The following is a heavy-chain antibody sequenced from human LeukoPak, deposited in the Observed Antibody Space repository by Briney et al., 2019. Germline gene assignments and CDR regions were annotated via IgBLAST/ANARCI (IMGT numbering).Heavy chain of an antibody. Sequence: SXTLSLTCAVYGGSFSGYYWSWIRQPPGKGLEWIGEINHSGSTNYNPSLKSRVTKSVDKSKNQFSLKLSSVTAADTAVYYCARHRGTYYYDSSGYESAFDIWGQGTMVTVSS. J-gene: IGHJ3*02. D-gene: IGHD3-22*01. CDR1: GGSFSGYY. CDR2: INHSGST. CDR3: ARHRGTYYYDSSGYESAFDI. V-gene: IGHV4-34*01.